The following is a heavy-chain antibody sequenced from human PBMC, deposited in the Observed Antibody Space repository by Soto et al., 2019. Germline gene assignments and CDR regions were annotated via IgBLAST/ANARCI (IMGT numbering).Heavy chain of an antibody. CDR2: IYYSGST. Sequence: SETLSLTCTVSGGSISSYYWSWIRQPPGKGLEWIGYIYYSGSTNYNPSLKSRVTISVDTSKNQFSLKLSSVTAADTAVYYCARGQERKIAGRGWFDPWGKGTLVTVSS. V-gene: IGHV4-59*12. D-gene: IGHD2-15*01. J-gene: IGHJ5*02. CDR1: GGSISSYY. CDR3: ARGQERKIAGRGWFDP.